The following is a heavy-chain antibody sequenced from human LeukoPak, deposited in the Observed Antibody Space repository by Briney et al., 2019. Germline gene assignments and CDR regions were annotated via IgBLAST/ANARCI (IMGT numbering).Heavy chain of an antibody. Sequence: GGSLRLSCAASGFTFSSYSMNWVRQAPGKGLEWVSYISSSGSTMYYADSVKGRFTISRDNAKNSLYLQMNSLRAEDTAVYYCARGYDSSGYYFDYWGQGTLVTVSS. J-gene: IGHJ4*02. V-gene: IGHV3-48*04. CDR1: GFTFSSYS. CDR3: ARGYDSSGYYFDY. D-gene: IGHD3-22*01. CDR2: ISSSGSTM.